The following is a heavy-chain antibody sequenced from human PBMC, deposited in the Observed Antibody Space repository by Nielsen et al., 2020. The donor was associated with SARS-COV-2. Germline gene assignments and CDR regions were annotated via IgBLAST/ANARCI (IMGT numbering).Heavy chain of an antibody. Sequence: SETLSLTCTVSGGSISSSSYYWGWIRQPPGKGLEWIGSIYYSGSTYYNPSLKSRVTISVDTSKNQFSLKLSSVTAADTAVYYCARPSRGYAIGYGMDVWGQGTTVTVSS. CDR3: ARPSRGYAIGYGMDV. J-gene: IGHJ6*02. V-gene: IGHV4-39*07. CDR1: GGSISSSSYY. CDR2: IYYSGST. D-gene: IGHD5-12*01.